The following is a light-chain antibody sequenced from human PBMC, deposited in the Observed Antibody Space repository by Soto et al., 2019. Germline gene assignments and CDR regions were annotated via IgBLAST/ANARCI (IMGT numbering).Light chain of an antibody. CDR2: DAS. V-gene: IGKV3-11*01. Sequence: SVFTQSPATLSMSKGERATLSCRASENINTYLAWYQQKPGQAPKLLIYDASNRATGIPARFSASGSGTDFTLTISSLEPEDFAVYYCQHRTNWPLTFGGGTMVDI. CDR1: ENINTY. J-gene: IGKJ4*01. CDR3: QHRTNWPLT.